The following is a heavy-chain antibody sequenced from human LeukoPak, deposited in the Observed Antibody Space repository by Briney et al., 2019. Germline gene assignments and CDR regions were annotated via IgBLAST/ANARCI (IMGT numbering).Heavy chain of an antibody. D-gene: IGHD2-21*02. CDR1: GFTFSSYS. V-gene: IGHV3-21*01. J-gene: IGHJ4*02. CDR2: ISSSSSYV. CDR3: ARLVVTAQFDC. Sequence: GGSLRLSCAASGFTFSSYSMNWVRQAPGKGLEWVSSISSSSSYVYYADSVKGRFTISRDNAKNSLYLQMNSLRAEDTAVYYCARLVVTAQFDCWGQGTLVTVSS.